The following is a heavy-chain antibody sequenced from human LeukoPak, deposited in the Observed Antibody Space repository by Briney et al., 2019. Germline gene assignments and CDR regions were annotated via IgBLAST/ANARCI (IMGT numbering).Heavy chain of an antibody. CDR2: ISGSDDGT. Sequence: GGSLRLSCAASGFTFSTYAMSWVRQIPGKGLEWVSAISGSDDGTYYADSVKGRFTISRDNSKSTLYLQMNSLRAEDTAVYYCAKADYYYFYMEVWGTGTTVTVS. CDR1: GFTFSTYA. CDR3: AKADYYYFYMEV. J-gene: IGHJ6*03. V-gene: IGHV3-23*01.